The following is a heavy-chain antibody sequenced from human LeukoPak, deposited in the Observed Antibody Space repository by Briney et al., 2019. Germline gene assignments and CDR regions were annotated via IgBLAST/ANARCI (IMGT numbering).Heavy chain of an antibody. Sequence: PGGSLRLSCAASGFIFSGYWMNWVRQAPGKGLEWVANIKQDGSVKHYVDSVKGRFTISRDNAKNSLYLQMNSLRAEDTAVYYCARHLATTITIFGVIDYWGQGTLVTVSS. CDR2: IKQDGSVK. D-gene: IGHD3-3*01. V-gene: IGHV3-7*01. CDR1: GFIFSGYW. J-gene: IGHJ4*02. CDR3: ARHLATTITIFGVIDY.